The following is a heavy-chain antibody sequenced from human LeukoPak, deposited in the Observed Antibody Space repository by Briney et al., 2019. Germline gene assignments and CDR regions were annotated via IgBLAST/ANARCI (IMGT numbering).Heavy chain of an antibody. CDR3: ARLSAMLRGPEPIYYFDY. V-gene: IGHV3-66*01. Sequence: AGGSLRLSCAASGFTFSLTYMAWVRQAPGKGLEWVSVIYSGGDTYYYADSVKGRYTIARDNSKKTLYLQMNNLRAEDTAMYYCARLSAMLRGPEPIYYFDYWGQGTLVTVSS. CDR1: GFTFSLTY. D-gene: IGHD3-10*01. CDR2: IYSGGDT. J-gene: IGHJ4*01.